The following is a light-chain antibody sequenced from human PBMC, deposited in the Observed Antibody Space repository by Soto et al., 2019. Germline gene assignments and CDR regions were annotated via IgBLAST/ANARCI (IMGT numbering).Light chain of an antibody. CDR1: QSVSSN. CDR3: QQYHNLPRT. V-gene: IGKV3-15*01. CDR2: GAS. J-gene: IGKJ1*01. Sequence: EIVVTHSPSTLCCFPLDGATLSCRASQSVSSNFARYQQNPRQAPRLLTYGASTRATGIPARFSGSGSGTEFTLTISSLQPEDFAVYYCQQYHNLPRTFGQGTKVDI.